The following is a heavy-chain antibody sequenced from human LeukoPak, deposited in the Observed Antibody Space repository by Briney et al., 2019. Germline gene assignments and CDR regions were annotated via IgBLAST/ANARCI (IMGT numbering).Heavy chain of an antibody. D-gene: IGHD1-26*01. CDR2: ISCGGAT. J-gene: IGHJ4*02. CDR3: ARHGGTLDYFDY. CDR1: GGSISSYY. Sequence: SETLSLTCTVSGGSISSYYWSWIRQPPGKGLEWIGYISCGGATSYNPSLKRRVTISVDSPKNRFSLRLSSLTAADTALYYCARHGGTLDYFDYWGPGSLVTVSS. V-gene: IGHV4-59*08.